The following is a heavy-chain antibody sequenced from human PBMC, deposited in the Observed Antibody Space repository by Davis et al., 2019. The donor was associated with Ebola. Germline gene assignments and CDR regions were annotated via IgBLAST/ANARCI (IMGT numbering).Heavy chain of an antibody. J-gene: IGHJ5*02. CDR3: ARDQQGRNWFDP. CDR2: INHSGST. CDR1: GGSFSGYY. Sequence: MPGGSLRLSCAVYGGSFSGYYWSWIRQPPGKGLEWIGEINHSGSTNYNPSLKSRVTISVDTSKNQFSLKLSSVTAADTAVYYCARDQQGRNWFDPWGQGTLVTVSS. V-gene: IGHV4-34*01.